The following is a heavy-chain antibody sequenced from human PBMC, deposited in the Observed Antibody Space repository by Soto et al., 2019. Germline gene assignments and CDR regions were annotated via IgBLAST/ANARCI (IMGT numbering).Heavy chain of an antibody. V-gene: IGHV3-72*01. D-gene: IGHD3-16*01. CDR2: ARDKTHSYTT. CDR1: GFTFSDHY. Sequence: EVQLVESGGALVQPGGSLRLSCAASGFTFSDHYMDWVRQAPGKGLEWVGRARDKTHSYTTEYAASVKGRFNISRDDSRSSLYLQMNSLKTEDTAVYYCVRATVGTFYLDYWGQGALVTVSS. CDR3: VRATVGTFYLDY. J-gene: IGHJ4*02.